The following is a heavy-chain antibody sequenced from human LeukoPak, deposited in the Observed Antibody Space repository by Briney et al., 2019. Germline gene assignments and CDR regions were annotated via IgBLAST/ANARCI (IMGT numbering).Heavy chain of an antibody. CDR1: GYTFTSYY. D-gene: IGHD4-17*01. CDR3: ARGTTVIQTLDY. J-gene: IGHJ4*02. Sequence: ASVKVSCKASGYTFTSYYMHWVRQAPGQGLEWMGRITPNSGGTNYAQKFQGRVIMTRDTSISTAYMELSGLRSDDTAVHYCARGTTVIQTLDYWGQGTLVTVSS. CDR2: ITPNSGGT. V-gene: IGHV1-2*06.